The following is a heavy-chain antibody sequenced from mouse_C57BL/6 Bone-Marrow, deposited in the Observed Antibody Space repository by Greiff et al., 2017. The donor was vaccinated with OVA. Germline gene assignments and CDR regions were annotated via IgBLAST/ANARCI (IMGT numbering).Heavy chain of an antibody. CDR3: ARPPYYGSSPAWFAY. V-gene: IGHV5-12*01. D-gene: IGHD1-1*01. J-gene: IGHJ3*01. CDR2: ISNGGGST. CDR1: GFTFSDYY. Sequence: EVMLVESGGGLVQPGGSLKLSCAASGFTFSDYYMYWVRQTPEKRLEWVAYISNGGGSTYYPDTVKGRFTISRDNAKNTLYLQMSRLKSEDTAMYYGARPPYYGSSPAWFAYWGQGTLVTVSA.